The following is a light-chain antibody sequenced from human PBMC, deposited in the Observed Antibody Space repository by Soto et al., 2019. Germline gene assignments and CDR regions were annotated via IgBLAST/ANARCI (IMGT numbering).Light chain of an antibody. CDR3: CSYAGSSTLV. V-gene: IGLV2-23*01. CDR2: EGS. Sequence: QSALTQPASVSGSPGQSITISCTGTSSDVGSYNLVSWYQQHPGKAPKLMIYEGSKRPSGVSNRFSGSKSGNTASLTISGLQAEDEAEYYCCSYAGSSTLVFGGGTKSPS. J-gene: IGLJ2*01. CDR1: SSDVGSYNL.